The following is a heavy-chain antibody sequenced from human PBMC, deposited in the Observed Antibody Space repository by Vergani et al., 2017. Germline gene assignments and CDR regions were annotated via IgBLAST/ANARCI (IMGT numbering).Heavy chain of an antibody. J-gene: IGHJ3*02. CDR2: ISHSGIT. D-gene: IGHD2-15*01. CDR1: VDSFRSNKW. CDR3: ARDPKSYCSGGSGISVWGAFDI. Sequence: QVQLQESGPGLVKPPGTLSLTCAVSVDSFRSNKWWTWVRQSPAKTLEWIGEISHSGITNYNPSLKGRVTLSLDTSKNQFPLRLSSVTAADTAVYYCARDPKSYCSGGSGISVWGAFDIWGRGTTVTVSS. V-gene: IGHV4-4*03.